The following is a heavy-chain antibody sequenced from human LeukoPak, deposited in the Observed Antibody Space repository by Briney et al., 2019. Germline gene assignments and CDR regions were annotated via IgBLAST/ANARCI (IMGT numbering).Heavy chain of an antibody. Sequence: GGSLRLSCSASGFVFSIYTVYWVRKAPGKGPEYVSTISGSGNGGSIYYADSVKGRFTISRDDSKSILYLQMNGLRSEDTAVYYCVKDFGRVRGTPDSWGQGTLVTVSS. CDR3: VKDFGRVRGTPDS. J-gene: IGHJ4*02. CDR2: ISGSGNGGSI. V-gene: IGHV3-64D*06. CDR1: GFVFSIYT. D-gene: IGHD3-16*01.